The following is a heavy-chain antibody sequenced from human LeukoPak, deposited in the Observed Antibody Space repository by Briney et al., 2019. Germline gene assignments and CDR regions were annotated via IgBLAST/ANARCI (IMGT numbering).Heavy chain of an antibody. CDR1: GGSISSYY. V-gene: IGHV4-4*07. Sequence: SETLSLTCTVSGGSISSYYWSWIRQPAGKGLEWIGRIYTSGSTNYNPSLESRVTMSVDTSKNQFSLKLSSVTAADTAVYYCARGPMVRGVITWFDSWGQGTLVTVSS. CDR3: ARGPMVRGVITWFDS. CDR2: IYTSGST. D-gene: IGHD3-10*01. J-gene: IGHJ5*01.